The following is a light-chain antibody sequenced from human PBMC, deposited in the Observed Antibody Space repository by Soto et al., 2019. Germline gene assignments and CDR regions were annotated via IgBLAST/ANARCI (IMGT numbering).Light chain of an antibody. Sequence: DIVMTQSPLSLPVTPGEPASISCRSSQSLLHSNGYNYLDWYLQKPGQSPQLLIYLGSNRASGVPDRFSGSGLGTDFTLKISRVEAEDVGVYYCMQALQTAPWTFGQGTKVEIK. CDR3: MQALQTAPWT. V-gene: IGKV2-28*01. CDR1: QSLLHSNGYNY. CDR2: LGS. J-gene: IGKJ1*01.